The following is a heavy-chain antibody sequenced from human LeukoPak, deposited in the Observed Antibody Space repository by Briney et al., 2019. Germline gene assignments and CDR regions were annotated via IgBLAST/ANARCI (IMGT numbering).Heavy chain of an antibody. CDR1: GYTFTSYG. CDR2: ISAYNGNT. Sequence: ASVTVSCTASGYTFTSYGISWVRQAPGQGLEWMGWISAYNGNTNYAQKLQGRVTMTTDTSTSTAYMELRSLRSDDTAVYYCARDGGLRYFDWFEWFDPWGQGTLVTVSS. J-gene: IGHJ5*02. CDR3: ARDGGLRYFDWFEWFDP. V-gene: IGHV1-18*01. D-gene: IGHD3-9*01.